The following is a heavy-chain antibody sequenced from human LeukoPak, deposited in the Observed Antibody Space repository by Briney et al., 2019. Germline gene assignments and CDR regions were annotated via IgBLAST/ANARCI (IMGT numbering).Heavy chain of an antibody. CDR2: ISGSGGST. CDR3: ARGLIVPAALNWFDP. V-gene: IGHV3-23*01. Sequence: PGGSLRLSCAASGFTFSSYAMSWVRQAPGKGLEWVSAISGSGGSTYYADSVKGRFTISRDNAKNSLYLQMNSLRAEDTAVYYCARGLIVPAALNWFDPWGQGTLVTVSS. CDR1: GFTFSSYA. D-gene: IGHD2-2*01. J-gene: IGHJ5*02.